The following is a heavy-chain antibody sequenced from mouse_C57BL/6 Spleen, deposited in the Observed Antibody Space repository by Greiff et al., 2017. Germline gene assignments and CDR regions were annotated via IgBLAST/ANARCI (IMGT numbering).Heavy chain of an antibody. CDR3: ARDDYDIYYAMDY. CDR1: GFTFSSYA. Sequence: EVQGVESGGGLVKPGGSLKLSCAASGFTFSSYAMSWVRQTPEKRLEWVATISDGGSYTYYPDNVKGRFTISRDNAKNNLYLQMSHLKSEDTAMYYCARDDYDIYYAMDYWGQGTSVTVSS. CDR2: ISDGGSYT. V-gene: IGHV5-4*01. J-gene: IGHJ4*01. D-gene: IGHD2-4*01.